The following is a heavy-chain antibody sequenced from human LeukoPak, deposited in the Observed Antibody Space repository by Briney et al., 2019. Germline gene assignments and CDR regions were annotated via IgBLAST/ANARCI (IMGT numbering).Heavy chain of an antibody. CDR1: GFTFSSYW. CDR3: AKMVRGVPHASFDY. J-gene: IGHJ4*02. Sequence: PGGSLRLSCAASGFTFSSYWMHWVRQAPGKGLVWVSRINSDGSTTTYADSVKGRFTISRDNAKNTLYLQMNSLRAEDTAVYYCAKMVRGVPHASFDYWGQGTLVTVSS. D-gene: IGHD3-10*01. V-gene: IGHV3-74*01. CDR2: INSDGSTT.